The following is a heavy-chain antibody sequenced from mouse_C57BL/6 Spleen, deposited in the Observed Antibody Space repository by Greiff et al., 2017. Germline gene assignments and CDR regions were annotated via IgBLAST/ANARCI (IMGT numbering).Heavy chain of an antibody. CDR1: GYTFTDYE. CDR2: IDPETGGT. Sequence: QVQLQQSGAELVRPGASVTLSCKASGYTFTDYEMHWVKQTPVHGLEWIGAIDPETGGTAYNQKFKGKAILTADKSSSTAYMELRSLTSADSAVYYCTRDITTVVAREGFDYWGQGTTLTVSS. J-gene: IGHJ2*01. D-gene: IGHD1-1*01. CDR3: TRDITTVVAREGFDY. V-gene: IGHV1-15*01.